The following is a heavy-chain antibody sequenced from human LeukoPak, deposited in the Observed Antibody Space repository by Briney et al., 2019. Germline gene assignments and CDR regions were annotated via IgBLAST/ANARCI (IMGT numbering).Heavy chain of an antibody. J-gene: IGHJ4*02. CDR1: GFTFRDYT. Sequence: GGSLRLSCAASGFTFRDYTMNWVRQAPGKGLEWVAVISYDGSNKYYADSVKGRFTISRDNSKNTLYLQMNSLRAEDTAVYYCARKQRLPDYWGQGTLVTVSS. CDR3: ARKQRLPDY. V-gene: IGHV3-30-3*01. D-gene: IGHD1/OR15-1a*01. CDR2: ISYDGSNK.